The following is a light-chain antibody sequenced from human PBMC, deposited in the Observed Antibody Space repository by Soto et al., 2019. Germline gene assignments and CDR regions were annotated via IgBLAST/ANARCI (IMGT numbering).Light chain of an antibody. J-gene: IGLJ2*01. CDR2: EVN. CDR3: CSYGGDRI. CDR1: TSNVGGYNF. V-gene: IGLV2-23*02. Sequence: QSALTQPASVSGSPGQAIAISCTGTTSNVGGYNFVSWYQQHPGKAPKLLIYEVNKRPSWVSNRFSGSKSDNTASLTISGLQAEDEAEYYCCSYGGDRIFGGGTKLTVL.